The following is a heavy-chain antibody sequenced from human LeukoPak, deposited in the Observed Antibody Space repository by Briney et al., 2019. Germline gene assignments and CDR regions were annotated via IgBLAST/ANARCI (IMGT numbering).Heavy chain of an antibody. CDR2: ISSSGSTI. CDR3: TKDSRPGVRGVVMFDY. D-gene: IGHD3-10*01. V-gene: IGHV3-11*01. CDR1: GFTFSDYY. J-gene: IGHJ4*02. Sequence: GGSLRLSCAASGFTFSDYYMSWIRQAPGKGLEWVSYISSSGSTIYYADSVKGRFTISRDNAKNSLYLQMNSLRAEDTAVYYCTKDSRPGVRGVVMFDYWGPGHLVTVSS.